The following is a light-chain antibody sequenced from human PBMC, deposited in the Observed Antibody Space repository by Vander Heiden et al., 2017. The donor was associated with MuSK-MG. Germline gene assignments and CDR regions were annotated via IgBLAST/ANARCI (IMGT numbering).Light chain of an antibody. CDR3: QQYGSSPPYT. V-gene: IGKV3-20*01. J-gene: IGKJ2*01. Sequence: ETALKQSRATLHLSPVDKATLACMAIQSVSSSYLAWYQQKPGQAPRLLIYGASSRATGIPDRFSGSGSGTDFTLTISILEPEDFAVYYCQQYGSSPPYTFGQGTKLEIK. CDR1: QSVSSSY. CDR2: GAS.